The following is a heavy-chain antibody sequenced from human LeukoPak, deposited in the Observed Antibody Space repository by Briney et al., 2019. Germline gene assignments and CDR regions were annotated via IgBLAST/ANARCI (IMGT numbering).Heavy chain of an antibody. Sequence: GGSLRLSCAASGFTFSSYWMSWFRQAPGKGLKWVANIKQDGSEKYYVDSVKGRFTISRDNAKNSLYLQMNSLRAEDTAVYYCASSRNPLYYYMDVWGKGTTVTVSS. V-gene: IGHV3-7*01. CDR2: IKQDGSEK. CDR3: ASSRNPLYYYMDV. J-gene: IGHJ6*03. D-gene: IGHD1-14*01. CDR1: GFTFSSYW.